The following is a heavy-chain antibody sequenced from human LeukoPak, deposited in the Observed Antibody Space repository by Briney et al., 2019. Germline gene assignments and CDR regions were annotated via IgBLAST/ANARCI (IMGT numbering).Heavy chain of an antibody. CDR1: GGSISSYY. CDR2: IYYSGST. V-gene: IGHV4-59*12. D-gene: IGHD6-19*01. Sequence: SETLSLTCTVSGGSISSYYWSWIRQPPGKGQEWIGYIYYSGSTNYNPSLKSRVTISVDTSKNQFSLKLSSVTAADTAVYYCARDRGQWLVDYWGQGTLVTVSS. J-gene: IGHJ4*02. CDR3: ARDRGQWLVDY.